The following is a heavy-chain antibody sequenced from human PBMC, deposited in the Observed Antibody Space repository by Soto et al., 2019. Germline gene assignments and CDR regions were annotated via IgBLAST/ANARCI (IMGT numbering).Heavy chain of an antibody. J-gene: IGHJ5*02. CDR3: ARDSRYFDWLLWSGWFDP. CDR2: IYYSGST. Sequence: QVQLQESGPGLVKPSQTLSLTCTVSGGSISSGGYYWSWIRQHPGKGLEWIGYIYYSGSTYYNPSLKSRVTISVDTSKNQFSLKLSSVTAADTAVYYCARDSRYFDWLLWSGWFDPWGQGTLVTVSS. V-gene: IGHV4-31*03. CDR1: GGSISSGGYY. D-gene: IGHD3-9*01.